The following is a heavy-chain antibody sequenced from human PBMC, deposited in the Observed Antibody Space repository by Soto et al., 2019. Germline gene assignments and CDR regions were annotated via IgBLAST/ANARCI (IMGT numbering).Heavy chain of an antibody. CDR1: GYSFTSYW. CDR3: ARLVDFVVVAGTNWYEN. V-gene: IGHV5-51*01. CDR2: IYPSDSDT. Sequence: PGESLKISCKGSGYSFTSYWIGWVRQMPGKGLEWMGIIYPSDSDTRYSPSFQGQVTISADKSISTAYLQSSSLKASDTAMYYCARLVDFVVVAGTNWYENWGQGTLVTVSS. D-gene: IGHD2-15*01. J-gene: IGHJ5*01.